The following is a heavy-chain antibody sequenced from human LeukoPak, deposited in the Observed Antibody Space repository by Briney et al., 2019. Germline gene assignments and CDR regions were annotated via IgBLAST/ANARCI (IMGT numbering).Heavy chain of an antibody. CDR2: IKHDASEK. V-gene: IGHV3-7*01. J-gene: IGHJ4*02. CDR1: GFTFSNYW. CDR3: ARDRGGTGYDLYDY. D-gene: IGHD5-12*01. Sequence: GGSLRLSCAASGFTFSNYWMAWVRETPGKGLEWVANIKHDASEKYYVDSVKGRFTISRDNAQNSFYLQMNSLRAEDTAVYYCARDRGGTGYDLYDYWGQGTLVTVSS.